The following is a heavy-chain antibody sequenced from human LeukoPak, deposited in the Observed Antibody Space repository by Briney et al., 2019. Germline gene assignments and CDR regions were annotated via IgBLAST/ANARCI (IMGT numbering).Heavy chain of an antibody. Sequence: PSETLSLTCTVSGGSISDYYWIWIRQPPGKTLEWLGYIYYSGRTAYNPSLKSRVTISVDTSKNQFSLKMTSVTAADTAVYYCARGEGTQTAAGTIDSWGQGTLVTVSS. J-gene: IGHJ4*02. V-gene: IGHV4-59*01. CDR1: GGSISDYY. CDR3: ARGEGTQTAAGTIDS. CDR2: IYYSGRT. D-gene: IGHD6-13*01.